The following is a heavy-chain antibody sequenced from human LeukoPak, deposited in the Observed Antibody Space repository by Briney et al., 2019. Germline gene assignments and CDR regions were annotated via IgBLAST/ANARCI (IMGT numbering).Heavy chain of an antibody. CDR3: ARGYYSSSRFDS. D-gene: IGHD6-13*01. CDR2: IWYDGSNR. V-gene: IGHV3-33*01. CDR1: GFTFSRYG. Sequence: PGRSLRLSCAASGFTFSRYGMHWVRQAPGKGLEWVAVIWYDGSNRQYVDSVKGRFTISRDNSKNTLYLQMNSLRPEDTAVYYCARGYYSSSRFDSWGQGTLVTVSS. J-gene: IGHJ4*02.